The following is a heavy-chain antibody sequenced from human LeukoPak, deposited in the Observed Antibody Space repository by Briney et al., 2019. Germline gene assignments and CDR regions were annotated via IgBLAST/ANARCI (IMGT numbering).Heavy chain of an antibody. D-gene: IGHD6-13*01. V-gene: IGHV4-34*01. CDR1: GGSFSGYY. Sequence: SETLSLTCAGYGGSFSGYYWSWIRQPPGKGLEWIGEINHSGSTNYNPSLKSRVTISVDTSKNQFSLKLSSVTAADTAVYYCAGYSSSWYDYWGQGTLVTVSS. CDR2: INHSGST. J-gene: IGHJ4*02. CDR3: AGYSSSWYDY.